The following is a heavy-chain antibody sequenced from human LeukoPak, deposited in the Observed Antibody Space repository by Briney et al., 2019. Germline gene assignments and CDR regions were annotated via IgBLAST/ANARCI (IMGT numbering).Heavy chain of an antibody. J-gene: IGHJ2*01. V-gene: IGHV4-39*01. CDR3: ARRGSGASLEYYFDL. D-gene: IGHD1-14*01. Sequence: MASETLSLTCTVSGGSISSSNYYWGWIRQPPGKGLEWIGTIYYSGSTYYNPSLKSRVTISVDTSKNQFSLKLSSVTAADTAVYYCARRGSGASLEYYFDLWGRGTLVTVSS. CDR1: GGSISSSNYY. CDR2: IYYSGST.